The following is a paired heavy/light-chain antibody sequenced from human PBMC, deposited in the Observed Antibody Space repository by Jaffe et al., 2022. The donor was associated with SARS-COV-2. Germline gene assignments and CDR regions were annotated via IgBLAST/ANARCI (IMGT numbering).Light chain of an antibody. CDR2: WAS. J-gene: IGKJ2*01. CDR1: QTVLYSSNNKNY. V-gene: IGKV4-1*01. CDR3: QQYYTTPYT. Sequence: DIVMTQSPDSLAVSLGERATINCKSSQTVLYSSNNKNYLAWYQQKPGQPPKLLIYWASTRESGVPDRFSGSGSGTDFTLTISSLQAEDVAVYYCQQYYTTPYTFGQGTKLEIK.
Heavy chain of an antibody. Sequence: QVQLQESGPGLVKPSETLSLTCTVSGGSISSYYWSWIRQPPGKGLEWIGYIYYTGSTNYNPSLKSRVTISVDTSKNQFSLQLSSMTAADTAVYYCARGRYYDSSGYYDASDYWGQGTLVTVSS. J-gene: IGHJ4*02. CDR2: IYYTGST. V-gene: IGHV4-59*01. CDR1: GGSISSYY. D-gene: IGHD3-22*01. CDR3: ARGRYYDSSGYYDASDY.